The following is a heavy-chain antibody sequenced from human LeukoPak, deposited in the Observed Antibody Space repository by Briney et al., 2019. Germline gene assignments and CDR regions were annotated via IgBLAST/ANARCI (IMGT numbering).Heavy chain of an antibody. Sequence: PSETLSLTCAVYGGSFSGYYWSWIRQPPGKGLEWIGEINHSGSTNYNPSLKSRVTISVDKSKNQFSLKLSSVTAADTAVYYCARRTTVTIPFGYWGQGTLVTVSS. V-gene: IGHV4-34*01. J-gene: IGHJ4*02. CDR2: INHSGST. CDR3: ARRTTVTIPFGY. D-gene: IGHD4-11*01. CDR1: GGSFSGYY.